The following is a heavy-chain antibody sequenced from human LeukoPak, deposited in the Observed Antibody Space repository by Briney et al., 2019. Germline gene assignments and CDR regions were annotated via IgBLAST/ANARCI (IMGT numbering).Heavy chain of an antibody. CDR1: GFTFSSYS. CDR2: ISSSSSYI. J-gene: IGHJ4*02. CDR3: AKRIQSAMATGY. V-gene: IGHV3-21*04. D-gene: IGHD5-18*01. Sequence: GGSLRLSCAASGFTFSSYSMNWVRQAPGKGLEWVSSISSSSSYIYYADSVKGRFTISRDNAKNTLYLQMNSLRAEDTAVYYCAKRIQSAMATGYWGQGTLVTVSS.